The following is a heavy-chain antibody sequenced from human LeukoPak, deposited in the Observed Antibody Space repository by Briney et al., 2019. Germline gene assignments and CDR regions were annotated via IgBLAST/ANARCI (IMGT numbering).Heavy chain of an antibody. V-gene: IGHV3-9*01. CDR3: AKGGKNYFYYFDY. CDR2: ISWNSVII. D-gene: IGHD3-16*01. Sequence: GRSLRLSCAASGFTFDDYAMNWVRQAPGKGLEWVSGISWNSVIIGYADSVKGRFTISRDNAKNSLYLQMNSLRAEDTALYYCAKGGKNYFYYFDYWGQGTLVTVSS. CDR1: GFTFDDYA. J-gene: IGHJ4*02.